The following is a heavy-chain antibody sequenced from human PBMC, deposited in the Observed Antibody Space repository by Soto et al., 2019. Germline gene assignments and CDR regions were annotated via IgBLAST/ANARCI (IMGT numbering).Heavy chain of an antibody. J-gene: IGHJ4*02. CDR1: GFTFSYYA. Sequence: QVQLVESGGGVVQPGRSLRLSCAASGFTFSYYAMHWVRQAPGKGLEWVAVISYDGSDKYYADSVRGRLTISRDNSKNTLNLQMSSLRADITAVYYCAKGLGELSPESYDYWRQGIVIPVSS. CDR3: AKGLGELSPESYDY. CDR2: ISYDGSDK. V-gene: IGHV3-30*18. D-gene: IGHD3-16*02.